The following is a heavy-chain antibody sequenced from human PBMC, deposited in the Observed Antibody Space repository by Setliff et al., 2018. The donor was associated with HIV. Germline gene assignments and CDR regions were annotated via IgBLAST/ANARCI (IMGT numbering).Heavy chain of an antibody. D-gene: IGHD2-2*01. V-gene: IGHV4-39*01. Sequence: SETLPLTCTVSGGSISSSSYYWGWIRQPPGKGLEWIGSIYYSGSTYYNPSLKSRVTISVDTSKNQFSLKLSSVTAADTAVYYCARVDCSSTSCYRDYYYYMDVWGKGTTVTVSS. CDR3: ARVDCSSTSCYRDYYYYMDV. J-gene: IGHJ6*03. CDR1: GGSISSSSYY. CDR2: IYYSGST.